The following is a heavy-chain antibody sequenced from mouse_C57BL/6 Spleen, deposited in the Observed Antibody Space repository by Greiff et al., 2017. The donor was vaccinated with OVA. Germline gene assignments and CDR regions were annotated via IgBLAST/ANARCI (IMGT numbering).Heavy chain of an antibody. V-gene: IGHV5-4*01. CDR1: GFTFSSYA. CDR3: ARGYYYYGSSYGFDY. J-gene: IGHJ2*01. D-gene: IGHD1-1*01. CDR2: ISDGGSYT. Sequence: EVQLVESGGGLVKPGGSLKLSCAASGFTFSSYAMSWVRQTPEKRLEWVATISDGGSYTYYPDNVKGRFTISRDKAKNNLYLQMSHLKSEDTAMYYCARGYYYYGSSYGFDYWGQGTTLTVSS.